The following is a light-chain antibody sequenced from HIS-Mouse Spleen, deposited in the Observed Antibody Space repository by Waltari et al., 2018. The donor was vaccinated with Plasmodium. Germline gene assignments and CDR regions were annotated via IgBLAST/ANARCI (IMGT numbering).Light chain of an antibody. Sequence: EIVMTQSPATLSVSPGERATLSCRASQSVSSNLAWDQQKPGQAPRLLIYGASTRATGLPARFSGSGSGTEVTLTISSLQSEDFAVYYCQQYNNWSFTFGPGTKVDIK. J-gene: IGKJ3*01. CDR2: GAS. V-gene: IGKV3-15*01. CDR1: QSVSSN. CDR3: QQYNNWSFT.